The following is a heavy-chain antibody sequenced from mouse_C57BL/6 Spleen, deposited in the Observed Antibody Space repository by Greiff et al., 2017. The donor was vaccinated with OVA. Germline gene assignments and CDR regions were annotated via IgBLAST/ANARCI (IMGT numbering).Heavy chain of an antibody. V-gene: IGHV5-12*01. J-gene: IGHJ4*01. CDR1: GFTFSDYY. Sequence: EVHLVESGGGLVQPGGSLKLSCAASGFTFSDYYMYWVRQTPEKRLEWVAYISNGGGSTYYPDTVKGRFTISRDNAKNTLYLQMSRLKSEDTAMYYCARQLAYYYAMDYWGQGTSVTVSS. CDR3: ARQLAYYYAMDY. CDR2: ISNGGGST.